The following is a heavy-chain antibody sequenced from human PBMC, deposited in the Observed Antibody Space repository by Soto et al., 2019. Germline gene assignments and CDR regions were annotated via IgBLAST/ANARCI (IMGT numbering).Heavy chain of an antibody. J-gene: IGHJ4*02. CDR1: GYSFISYN. CDR3: ARGFGSSWFDY. Sequence: ASVKVSCKASGYSFISYNIHWVRQAPGQRLEWMAWITPGNGNRKYSQKFQGRVTITRDTSASTAYMELSSLTSEDTAVYFCARGFGSSWFDYWGQGTPVTSPQ. V-gene: IGHV1-3*01. CDR2: ITPGNGNR. D-gene: IGHD6-13*01.